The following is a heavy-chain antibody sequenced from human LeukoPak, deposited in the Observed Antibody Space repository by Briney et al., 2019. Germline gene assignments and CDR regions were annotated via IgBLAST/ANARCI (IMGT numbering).Heavy chain of an antibody. CDR1: GFTFASYA. D-gene: IGHD3-10*01. CDR3: ATYGRGDFDY. CDR2: VSGGGGST. V-gene: IGHV3-23*01. J-gene: IGHJ4*02. Sequence: GGSLRLSCETSGFTFASYAMSWVRQAPGKGLEWVSTVSGGGGSTWYADTVKGRFTISRDNSKNTLYLQMNSLRAEDTAVYYCATYGRGDFDYWGQGTLVTVSS.